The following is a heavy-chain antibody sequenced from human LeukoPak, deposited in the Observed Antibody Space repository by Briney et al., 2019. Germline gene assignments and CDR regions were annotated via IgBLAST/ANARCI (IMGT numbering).Heavy chain of an antibody. CDR1: GFTFSSYS. CDR2: ISSSSSTI. CDR3: ARDRGPEGYYYYYYMDV. Sequence: PGGSLRLSCAASGFTFSSYSMNLVRQAPGKGLEWVSYISSSSSTIYYADSVKGRFTISRDNAKNSLYLQMNSLRDEDTAVYYCARDRGPEGYYYYYYMDVWGKGTTVTVSS. J-gene: IGHJ6*03. D-gene: IGHD3-10*01. V-gene: IGHV3-48*02.